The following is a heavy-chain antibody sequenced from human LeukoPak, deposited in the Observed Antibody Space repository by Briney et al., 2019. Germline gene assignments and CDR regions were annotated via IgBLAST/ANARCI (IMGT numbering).Heavy chain of an antibody. CDR2: ISSSGSTI. CDR1: GFTFSSYE. Sequence: GGSLRLSCAASGFTFSSYEMNWVRQAPGKGLEWVSYISSSGSTIYYADSVKGRFTISRDNAKNSLYLQMNSLRAEDTAVYYCAELGIAMIGGVWGKGATVTISS. J-gene: IGHJ6*04. D-gene: IGHD3-10*02. V-gene: IGHV3-48*03. CDR3: AELGIAMIGGV.